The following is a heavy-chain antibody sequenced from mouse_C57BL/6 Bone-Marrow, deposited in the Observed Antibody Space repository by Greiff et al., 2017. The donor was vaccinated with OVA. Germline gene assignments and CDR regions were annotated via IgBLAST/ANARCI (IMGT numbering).Heavy chain of an antibody. J-gene: IGHJ1*03. V-gene: IGHV1-64*01. CDR1: GYTFTSYW. Sequence: QVQLQQPGAELVKPGASVKLSCKASGYTFTSYWMHWVKQRPGQGLEWIGMIHPNSGSTNYNEKFKSKATLTVDKSSSTAYMQLSSLTSEDSAVYYCASITTVVGYFDVWGTGTTVTVSS. CDR3: ASITTVVGYFDV. CDR2: IHPNSGST. D-gene: IGHD1-1*01.